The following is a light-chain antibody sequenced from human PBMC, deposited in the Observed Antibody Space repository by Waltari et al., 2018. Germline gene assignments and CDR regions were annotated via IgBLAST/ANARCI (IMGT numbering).Light chain of an antibody. Sequence: DTQLSQFPSTLAASVGARATITCRAREAINNWLAWYQQKPGKAPKVLIYDASTLQSGVPSRFSGSGSGTEFTLTIDSLQPDDFATYYCQQYNRFSPFGQGTNVEVK. J-gene: IGKJ1*01. CDR3: QQYNRFSP. CDR2: DAS. V-gene: IGKV1-5*01. CDR1: EAINNW.